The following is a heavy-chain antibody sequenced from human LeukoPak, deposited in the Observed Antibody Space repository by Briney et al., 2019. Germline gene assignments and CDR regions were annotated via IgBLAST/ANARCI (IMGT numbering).Heavy chain of an antibody. V-gene: IGHV3-74*01. CDR2: INGDASST. CDR1: GLILSGYW. CDR3: ARARGNTYGYFEY. D-gene: IGHD5-18*01. J-gene: IGHJ4*02. Sequence: GGSLRLFCAACGLILSGYWMHWVRQAPGKGLVWVSRINGDASSTSYADSVKGRFTISRDNAKSTLYLQMNSLRVEDTAVYYCARARGNTYGYFEYWGQGTLVTVSS.